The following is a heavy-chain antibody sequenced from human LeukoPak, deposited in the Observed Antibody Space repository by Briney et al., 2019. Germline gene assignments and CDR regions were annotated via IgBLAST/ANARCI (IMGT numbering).Heavy chain of an antibody. CDR1: GGSISSSSYY. CDR3: ARDLSRTPDAFDI. CDR2: IYYSGST. V-gene: IGHV4-39*07. Sequence: SETLSLTCTVSGGSISSSSYYWGWIRQPPGKGLEWIGSIYYSGSTYYNPSLKSRVTISVDTSKNQFSLKLSSVTAADTAVYYCARDLSRTPDAFDIWGQGTMVTVSS. D-gene: IGHD1-14*01. J-gene: IGHJ3*02.